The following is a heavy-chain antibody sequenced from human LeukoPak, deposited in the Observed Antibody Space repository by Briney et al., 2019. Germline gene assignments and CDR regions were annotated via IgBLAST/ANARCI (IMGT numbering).Heavy chain of an antibody. CDR2: ISSSSSYI. J-gene: IGHJ4*02. CDR1: GFTFSSYS. V-gene: IGHV3-21*01. D-gene: IGHD3-3*01. CDR3: AREMGDYDFWSGSPDY. Sequence: GGSLRLSCAASGFTFSSYSMNWVRQAPGKGLEWVSSISSSSSYIYYADSVKGRFTISRDNAKNSLYLQMNSLRAEDTAVYYCAREMGDYDFWSGSPDYWGQGTLVTVSS.